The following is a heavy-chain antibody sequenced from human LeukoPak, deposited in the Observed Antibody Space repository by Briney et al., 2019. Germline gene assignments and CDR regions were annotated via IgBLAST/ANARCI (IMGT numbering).Heavy chain of an antibody. CDR3: ARGPTAYYFDY. CDR1: GGSISSYY. J-gene: IGHJ4*02. V-gene: IGHV4-59*01. CDR2: IYYSGST. Sequence: SETLSLTCTVSGGSISSYYWSWIRQPPGKGLEWIGYIYYSGSTNYNPSLKSRVTISVDASKNQFSLKLSSVTAADTAVYYCARGPTAYYFDYWGQGTLVTVSS.